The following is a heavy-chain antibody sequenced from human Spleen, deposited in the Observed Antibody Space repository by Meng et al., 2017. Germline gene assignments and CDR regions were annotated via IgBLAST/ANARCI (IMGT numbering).Heavy chain of an antibody. CDR1: GGSLSGYY. D-gene: IGHD2-21*01. V-gene: IGHV4-34*01. CDR2: VHHRGST. CDR3: VRNEGYSFGA. J-gene: IGHJ5*02. Sequence: QVQLHTWGAGLLKPSETLSPTCAVYGGSLSGYYWSWIRQPPGKGLEWIGDVHHRGSTNYNPSLKSRVTISVDTSKNQFSLNVNSVTAADTAVYYCVRNEGYSFGAWGQGTLVTVSS.